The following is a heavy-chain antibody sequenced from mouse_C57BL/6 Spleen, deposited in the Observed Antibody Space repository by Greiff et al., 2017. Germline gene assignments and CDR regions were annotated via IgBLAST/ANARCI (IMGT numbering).Heavy chain of an antibody. V-gene: IGHV1-52*01. CDR3: ARRGYYSNYRLDY. CDR2: IDPSDSET. Sequence: QVHVKQPGAELVRPGSSVKLSCKASGYTFTSYWMHWVKQRPIQGLEWIGNIDPSDSETHYNQKFKDKATLTVDKSSSTAYMQLSSLTSEDSAVYYCARRGYYSNYRLDYWGQGTTLTVSS. D-gene: IGHD2-5*01. CDR1: GYTFTSYW. J-gene: IGHJ2*01.